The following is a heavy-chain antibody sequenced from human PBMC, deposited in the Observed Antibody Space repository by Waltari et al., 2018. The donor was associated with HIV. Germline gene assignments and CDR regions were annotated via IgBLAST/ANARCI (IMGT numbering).Heavy chain of an antibody. CDR2: ISGNRDYT. CDR3: AKGSGGDWNYFGDFDY. V-gene: IGHV3-9*01. D-gene: IGHD1-7*01. CDR1: GFTFDDYA. Sequence: EVQLVESGGGLVQPGRSLRLSCAASGFTFDDYALHWVRQAPGKGLEGVSGISGNRDYTGYADSVKGRFTISRDNAKNSLYLQMNSLRAEDTALYYCAKGSGGDWNYFGDFDYWGQGTLVTVSS. J-gene: IGHJ4*02.